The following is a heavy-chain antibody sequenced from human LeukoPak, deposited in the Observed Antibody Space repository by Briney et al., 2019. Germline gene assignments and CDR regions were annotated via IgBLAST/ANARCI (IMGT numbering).Heavy chain of an antibody. CDR1: GVSISIYY. J-gene: IGHJ4*02. Sequence: SETLSLTCTVSGVSISIYYWSWIRQPPRKGLEWIGYIYNSGSTSYNPSLKSRATISADTSKNQFSLKLSSVTAADTAVYYCVRDRELNYWGQGTLVTVSS. CDR2: IYNSGST. V-gene: IGHV4-59*01. D-gene: IGHD1-7*01. CDR3: VRDRELNY.